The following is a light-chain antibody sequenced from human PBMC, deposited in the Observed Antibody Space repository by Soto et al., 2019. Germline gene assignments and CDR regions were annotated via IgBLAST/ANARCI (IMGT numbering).Light chain of an antibody. CDR1: QSISSW. V-gene: IGKV1-5*03. CDR2: QAS. Sequence: DIQMTQSPSTLSASVGDRVTITCRSSQSISSWLAWYQQKPGKAPKLLISQASNLESGVPSRFSGSGSGTEYTLTISSLHPDDFATYYCQQYNTYVWTFGQGTKVEIK. CDR3: QQYNTYVWT. J-gene: IGKJ1*01.